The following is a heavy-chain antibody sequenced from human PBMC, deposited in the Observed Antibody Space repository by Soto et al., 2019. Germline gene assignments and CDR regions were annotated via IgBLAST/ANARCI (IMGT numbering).Heavy chain of an antibody. Sequence: GGSLRLSCAASGVTVSDHYVDWVRQAPGKGLEWVGRTRNKANSYTTEYAASVKGRFSISRDNAKNSLYLQMNSLRAEDTAVFYCARDRTPPYGDYWYFDLWGRGTLVTGSS. CDR3: ARDRTPPYGDYWYFDL. J-gene: IGHJ2*01. D-gene: IGHD4-17*01. CDR1: GVTVSDHY. V-gene: IGHV3-72*01. CDR2: TRNKANSYTT.